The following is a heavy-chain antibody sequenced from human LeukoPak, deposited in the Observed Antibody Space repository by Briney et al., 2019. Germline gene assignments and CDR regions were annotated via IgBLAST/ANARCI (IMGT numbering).Heavy chain of an antibody. V-gene: IGHV3-23*01. CDR2: IIGSGDTA. D-gene: IGHD4-17*01. CDR1: GFTFSSYA. J-gene: IGHJ5*02. CDR3: AKAAIYGDYSWIDA. Sequence: GGSLRLSCAASGFTFSSYAMSWVRQGPGRGLEWVSTIIGSGDTAYYTDSVKGRFTLSRDNSKNTLYLQMNSLGAEDTAVYYCAKAAIYGDYSWIDAWGQGTLVTVSS.